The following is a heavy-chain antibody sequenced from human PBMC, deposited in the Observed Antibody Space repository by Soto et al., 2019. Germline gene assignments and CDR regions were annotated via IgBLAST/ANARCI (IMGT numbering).Heavy chain of an antibody. CDR3: ARGAGSSSWYNDWFDP. V-gene: IGHV1-69*04. J-gene: IGHJ5*02. Sequence: ASVKVSCKASGYTFTRSGISWVRQAPGQGLEWMGRIIPNLGIANYAQKFQGRVTITADKSTSTAYMELSSLRSEDTAVYYCARGAGSSSWYNDWFDPWGQGTLVTVS. CDR1: GYTFTRSG. CDR2: IIPNLGIA. D-gene: IGHD6-13*01.